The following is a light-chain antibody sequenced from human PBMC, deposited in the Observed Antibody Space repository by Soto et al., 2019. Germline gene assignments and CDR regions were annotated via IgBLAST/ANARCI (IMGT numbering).Light chain of an antibody. V-gene: IGKV3-11*01. Sequence: EIVLTQSPATLSLSPGESATLSCRASQSVSSYLAWYQQKPGQAPRLLVYDASNRAPGIPARFSGSGSGTDFTLTISNLEPEDFAVYYGQQRSNWPLITFGPGTKVDIK. J-gene: IGKJ3*01. CDR2: DAS. CDR3: QQRSNWPLIT. CDR1: QSVSSY.